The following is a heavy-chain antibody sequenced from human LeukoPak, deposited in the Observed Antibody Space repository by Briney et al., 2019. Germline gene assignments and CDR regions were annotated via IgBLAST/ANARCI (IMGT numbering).Heavy chain of an antibody. V-gene: IGHV3-74*01. J-gene: IGHJ4*02. CDR3: ARLWSYYTQ. Sequence: GGSLRLSCAASGFTFSSNYMHWVRQAPGKGPVWVSRINSDGSSTNYADSVKGRFTISRDNAKNTLYLQMNSLRAEDTAVYYCARLWSYYTQWGQGTLVTVSS. D-gene: IGHD3-10*01. CDR1: GFTFSSNY. CDR2: INSDGSST.